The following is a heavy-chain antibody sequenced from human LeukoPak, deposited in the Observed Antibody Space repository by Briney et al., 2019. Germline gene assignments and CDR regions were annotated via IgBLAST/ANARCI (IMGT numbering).Heavy chain of an antibody. CDR3: ARETSQDDFWSGYYSWTSRYYYYYMDV. J-gene: IGHJ6*03. CDR2: INGRGGST. Sequence: HPWGSLRLSRAASGFTFSNYAMSWVRQAPGKGLEWVSSINGRGGSTYYADSVKGRFTISRDNSKNTLYLQMNSLRAEDTAVYYCARETSQDDFWSGYYSWTSRYYYYYMDVWGKGTTVTVSS. V-gene: IGHV3-23*01. D-gene: IGHD3-3*01. CDR1: GFTFSNYA.